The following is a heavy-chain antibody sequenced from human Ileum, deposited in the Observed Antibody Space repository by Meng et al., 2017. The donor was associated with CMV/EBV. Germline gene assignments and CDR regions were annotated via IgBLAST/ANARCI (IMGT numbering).Heavy chain of an antibody. J-gene: IGHJ4*02. Sequence: QRQEWAPGVLSPAVPRSLTCTASGVPISSGSHSWSWFHQPPGKRLEWIGSMYFSGLADYNPSLKSRVTISLHATQKQFSLRLTSVTAADSAVYFCARDLTNKWFYYWGQGTLVTVSS. CDR3: ARDLTNKWFYY. D-gene: IGHD1-26*01. V-gene: IGHV4-39*07. CDR1: GVPISSGSHS. CDR2: MYFSGLA.